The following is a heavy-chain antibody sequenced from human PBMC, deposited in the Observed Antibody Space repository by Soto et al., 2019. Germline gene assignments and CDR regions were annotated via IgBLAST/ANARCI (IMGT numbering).Heavy chain of an antibody. Sequence: QVQLQQWGAGLLKPSEALSLTCAVYVGSFGGYSWSWIRQPPGRGLEWMGEIIHSGSTNYNPSLKSRVTISVDTSKNQFSLKLSSVTAADTAVYYCARESGDYYDSSGYYYARRSSHYGMDVWGQGTTVTVSS. CDR2: IIHSGST. D-gene: IGHD3-22*01. CDR3: ARESGDYYDSSGYYYARRSSHYGMDV. J-gene: IGHJ6*02. CDR1: VGSFGGYS. V-gene: IGHV4-34*12.